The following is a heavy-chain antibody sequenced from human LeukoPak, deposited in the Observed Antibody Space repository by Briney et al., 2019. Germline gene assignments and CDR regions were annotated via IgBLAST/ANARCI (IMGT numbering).Heavy chain of an antibody. CDR3: AIMHGYYDGSRYWVQ. V-gene: IGHV3-23*01. CDR1: GFTFCSYA. CDR2: ISPNADRT. Sequence: PAGGSLRLSCAASGFTFCSYAMSWVRQAPGKGLEWVSFISPNADRTSKADSVEGRFTISRDNHRNTLYLQMNSLRDDDTAVYYCAIMHGYYDGSRYWVQWGQGTLVTVSS. J-gene: IGHJ4*02. D-gene: IGHD3-22*01.